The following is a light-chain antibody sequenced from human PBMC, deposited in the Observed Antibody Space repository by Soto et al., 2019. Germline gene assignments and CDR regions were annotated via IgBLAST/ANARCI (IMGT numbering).Light chain of an antibody. CDR2: AAS. CDR1: QSISSG. J-gene: IGKJ4*01. CDR3: QQYYSFPLT. Sequence: DIQMTQSPSSLYASVGDRFTITCLASQSISSGLAWYQQKPGKAPELLIYAASTLQSGVPSRFSGSGSGTDFTLTISCLQSEDFATYYCQQYYSFPLTFGGGTKVDIK. V-gene: IGKV1-5*01.